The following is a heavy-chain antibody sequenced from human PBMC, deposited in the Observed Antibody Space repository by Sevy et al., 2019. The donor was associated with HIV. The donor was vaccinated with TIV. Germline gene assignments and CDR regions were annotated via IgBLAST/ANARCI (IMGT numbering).Heavy chain of an antibody. CDR1: GFTFSSYG. CDR3: AKDGQYDYYYGMDV. Sequence: GGSLRLSCAASGFTFSSYGMHWVRQAPGKGLEGVAVIVYDGTEKYYADSVKGRFTISRDNSKNTLYLLMSSLRAEDTAVYYCAKDGQYDYYYGMDVWGQGTTVTVSS. J-gene: IGHJ6*02. V-gene: IGHV3-30*18. CDR2: IVYDGTEK.